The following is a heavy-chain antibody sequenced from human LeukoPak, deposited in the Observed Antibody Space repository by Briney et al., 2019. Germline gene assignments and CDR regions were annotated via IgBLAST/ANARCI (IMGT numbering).Heavy chain of an antibody. CDR3: ARRLTQYDCFDP. CDR2: TYYRSTWYN. D-gene: IGHD2-2*01. J-gene: IGHJ5*02. Sequence: SQTLSLTCAISGDSVSSNSVTWNWIRQSPSRGLEWLGRTYYRSTWYNDYAVSVRGRITVNPDTSKNQFSLHLNSVIPEDTAVYYCARRLTQYDCFDPWGQGILVTVSS. CDR1: GDSVSSNSVT. V-gene: IGHV6-1*01.